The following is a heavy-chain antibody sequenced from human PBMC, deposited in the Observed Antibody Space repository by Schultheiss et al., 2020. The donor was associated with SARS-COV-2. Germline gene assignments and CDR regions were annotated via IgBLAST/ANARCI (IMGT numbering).Heavy chain of an antibody. D-gene: IGHD5-12*01. J-gene: IGHJ4*02. V-gene: IGHV1-18*04. CDR3: ARESVATISHEFDY. CDR1: GYTFISFG. CDR2: ITPYNGNT. Sequence: ASVKVSCKASGYTFISFGISWVRQAPGQGLEWMGWITPYNGNTNYAQRFQGRVTVTTDTSTSTAYMELRSLRSDDTAVYYCARESVATISHEFDYWGQGTLVTVSS.